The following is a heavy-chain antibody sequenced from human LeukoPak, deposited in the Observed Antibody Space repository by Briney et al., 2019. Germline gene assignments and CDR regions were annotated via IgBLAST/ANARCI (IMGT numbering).Heavy chain of an antibody. J-gene: IGHJ1*01. V-gene: IGHV4-4*07. Sequence: SETLSLTCTVSGGSISSYYWSWIRQPAGKGLEWIGRIYTTGSTDYNPSLKSRVTISIDTSKNQFSLELTYVTAADTAIYYCARQGALSAPFNDWGQGSLVTVSS. D-gene: IGHD2-15*01. CDR2: IYTTGST. CDR1: GGSISSYY. CDR3: ARQGALSAPFND.